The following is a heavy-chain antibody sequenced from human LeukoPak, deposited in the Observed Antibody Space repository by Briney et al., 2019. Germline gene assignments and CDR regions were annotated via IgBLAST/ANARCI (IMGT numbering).Heavy chain of an antibody. CDR2: IKQDGSEK. D-gene: IGHD3-16*01. CDR1: GFTFSRYW. J-gene: IGHJ6*02. Sequence: GGSLRLSCAASGFTFSRYWMSWVRQVPRKGLEWVANIKQDGSEKYYVDSVKGRFTISRDNSRNSLYLQMDGLRAEDTAVYYCARGGGLDVWGQGATVTVSS. V-gene: IGHV3-7*03. CDR3: ARGGGLDV.